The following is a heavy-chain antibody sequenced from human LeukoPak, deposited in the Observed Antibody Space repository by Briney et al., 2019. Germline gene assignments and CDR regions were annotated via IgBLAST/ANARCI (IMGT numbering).Heavy chain of an antibody. D-gene: IGHD1-20*01. V-gene: IGHV1-69*05. CDR3: ARDPRITGTELGKNWFDP. Sequence: ASVKVSCKASGGTFSSYAISWVRQAPGQGLEWMGGIIPIFGTANYAQKLQGRVTMTTDTSTSTAYMELRSLRSDDTAVYYCARDPRITGTELGKNWFDPWGQGTLVTVSS. J-gene: IGHJ5*02. CDR1: GGTFSSYA. CDR2: IIPIFGTA.